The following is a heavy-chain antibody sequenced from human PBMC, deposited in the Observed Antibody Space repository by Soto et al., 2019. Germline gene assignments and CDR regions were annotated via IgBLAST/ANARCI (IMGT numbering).Heavy chain of an antibody. J-gene: IGHJ5*02. D-gene: IGHD3-3*01. CDR3: ARGGITSFGAPNLFEP. Sequence: QVQLVQSGAEVKKPGSSVTVSCKASGGTFSSYAISWVRQAPGQGLEWMGGIIPIFGTANYAQKFQGRVTITADEATSTAYMELSSLRSEDTAVYYCARGGITSFGAPNLFEPWVQGTLLTVSS. CDR2: IIPIFGTA. CDR1: GGTFSSYA. V-gene: IGHV1-69*01.